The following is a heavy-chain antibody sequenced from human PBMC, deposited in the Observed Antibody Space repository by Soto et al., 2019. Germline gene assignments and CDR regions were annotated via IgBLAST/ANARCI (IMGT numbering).Heavy chain of an antibody. CDR3: THTRSGSYLLR. V-gene: IGHV2-5*01. J-gene: IGHJ4*02. Sequence: QITLNESGPTLVKSTQTLTLTCTFSGFSFSTSGVGVGWIRQPPGKALEWLALISWNDDERYSPSQNNRLTIIKDTSKNQVVLTMTNIDPVDTGTYYCTHTRSGSYLLRWGQGILVTVSS. D-gene: IGHD3-10*01. CDR1: GFSFSTSGVG. CDR2: ISWNDDE.